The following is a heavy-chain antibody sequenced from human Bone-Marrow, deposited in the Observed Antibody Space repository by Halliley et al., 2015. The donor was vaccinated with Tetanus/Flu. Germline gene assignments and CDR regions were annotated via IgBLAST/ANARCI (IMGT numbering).Heavy chain of an antibody. Sequence: MGRVTPLFGTANYAQKFRGRVSIIADQSTSTVYMELRSLSSDDTAVYYCARDRAVAGTGWFDPWGQGTLVSVSS. J-gene: IGHJ5*02. V-gene: IGHV1-69*15. CDR3: ARDRAVAGTGWFDP. D-gene: IGHD6-19*01. CDR2: VTPLFGTA.